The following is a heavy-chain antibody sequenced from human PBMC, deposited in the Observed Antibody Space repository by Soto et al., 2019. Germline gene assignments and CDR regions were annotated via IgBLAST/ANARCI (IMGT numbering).Heavy chain of an antibody. CDR1: GDSVSSVGFH. Sequence: PSETLSLTCTVSGDSVSSVGFHWAWLRRPPGKGLEWIGYIYNGGSTYYRPSLESRMHMSLDATRNHYSLRLTSVTAADTAVYYCARYGVVAATPLGFFDIWGQGTMVTVSS. J-gene: IGHJ3*02. D-gene: IGHD2-15*01. V-gene: IGHV4-30-4*01. CDR2: IYNGGST. CDR3: ARYGVVAATPLGFFDI.